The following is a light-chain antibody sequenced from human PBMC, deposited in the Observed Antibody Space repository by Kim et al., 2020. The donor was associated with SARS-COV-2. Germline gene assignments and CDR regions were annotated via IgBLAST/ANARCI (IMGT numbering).Light chain of an antibody. CDR2: NKN. V-gene: IGLV3-19*01. J-gene: IGLJ3*02. Sequence: HTVRITCQGHSPTKYYGAWDKKKPRQAPVLLIYNKNNRPSGIPDRFSASTSGNTASLTITGAQAEDEADYYCNSRDNSPDRLGVFGGGTQLTVL. CDR1: SPTKYY. CDR3: NSRDNSPDRLGV.